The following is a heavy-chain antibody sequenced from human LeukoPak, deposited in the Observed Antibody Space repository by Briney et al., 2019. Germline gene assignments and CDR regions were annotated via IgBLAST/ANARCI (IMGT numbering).Heavy chain of an antibody. CDR3: ARVRHDSSSWYESYYFDY. D-gene: IGHD6-13*01. Sequence: ASETLSLTCTVSGGSISSYYWSWIRQPPGKGLEWIGYIYYSGSTNYNPSLKSRVTMSVDTSKNQFSLKLSSVTAADTAVYYCARVRHDSSSWYESYYFDYWGQGTLVTVSS. CDR1: GGSISSYY. V-gene: IGHV4-59*12. CDR2: IYYSGST. J-gene: IGHJ4*02.